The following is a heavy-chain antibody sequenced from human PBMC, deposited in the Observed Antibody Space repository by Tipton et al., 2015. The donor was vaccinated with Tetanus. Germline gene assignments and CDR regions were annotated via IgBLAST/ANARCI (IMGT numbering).Heavy chain of an antibody. CDR3: ARDRGYYYDSRGYYLGHFDY. V-gene: IGHV4-59*01. D-gene: IGHD3-22*01. CDR1: GGSISSYY. CDR2: IYYSGST. J-gene: IGHJ4*02. Sequence: TLSLTCTVSGGSISSYYWSWIRQPPGKGLEWIGYIYYSGSTNYNPSLKSRVTISVDTSKNQFSLKLSSVTAADTAVYYCARDRGYYYDSRGYYLGHFDYWGQGTLVTVSS.